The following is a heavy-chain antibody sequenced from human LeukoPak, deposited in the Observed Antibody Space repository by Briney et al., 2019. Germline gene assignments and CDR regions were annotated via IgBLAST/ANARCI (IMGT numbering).Heavy chain of an antibody. V-gene: IGHV3-9*01. CDR1: GFSFEDYG. J-gene: IGHJ6*02. CDR2: INYIGDST. D-gene: IGHD2-21*01. Sequence: GRSLRLSCAVSGFSFEDYGMHWVRQPPGKGLEWVSSINYIGDSTSYADFVKGRFTVSRDNAKNSLYLQMNSLRPEDTALYYCAKHLRATNTYIFYGLDVWGPGTTVTVSS. CDR3: AKHLRATNTYIFYGLDV.